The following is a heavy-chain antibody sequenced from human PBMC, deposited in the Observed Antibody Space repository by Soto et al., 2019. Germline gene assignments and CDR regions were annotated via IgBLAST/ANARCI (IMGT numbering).Heavy chain of an antibody. Sequence: SETLSLTCTVSGGSVSSGCYYWSWIRQPPGKGLEWIGYIYYSGSTNYNPSLKSRVTIAVDKSKNQFSLKLSSVTAADTAVDYCAREGVPTPNIRSWRIDYWGQGTLVTVSS. D-gene: IGHD6-13*01. CDR2: IYYSGST. V-gene: IGHV4-61*01. J-gene: IGHJ4*02. CDR1: GGSVSSGCYY. CDR3: AREGVPTPNIRSWRIDY.